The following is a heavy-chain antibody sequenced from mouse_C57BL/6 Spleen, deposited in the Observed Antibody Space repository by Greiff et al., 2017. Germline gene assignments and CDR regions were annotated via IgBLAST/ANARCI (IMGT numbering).Heavy chain of an antibody. V-gene: IGHV5-17*01. Sequence: EVKLVESGGGFVKPGGSLKLSCAASGFTFSDYGMHWVRQAPEQGLEWVAYISSGSSTIYYADTVKGRFTISRDNAKNTLFLQMTSLRSEDTAMFYCERDYDGSSPFAYWGQGTLVTVSA. CDR3: ERDYDGSSPFAY. CDR1: GFTFSDYG. CDR2: ISSGSSTI. J-gene: IGHJ3*01. D-gene: IGHD1-1*01.